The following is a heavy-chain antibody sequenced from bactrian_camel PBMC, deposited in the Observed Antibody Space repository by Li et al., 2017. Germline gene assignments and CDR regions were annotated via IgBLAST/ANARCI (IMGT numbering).Heavy chain of an antibody. Sequence: QVQLVESGGGSVQPGGSLRLSCAISGNTYSLNCLGWFRQAPGMEREQVAVFRYTFGRTTYYADSVKGRFTISRDDARNTVYLQMNNLKPEDTAIYYCAAGTVKGVWFRASDYSYWGQGTQVTVSS. D-gene: IGHD4*01. V-gene: IGHV3S53*01. CDR3: AAGTVKGVWFRASDYSY. CDR2: FRYTFGRTT. CDR1: GNTYSLNC. J-gene: IGHJ4*01.